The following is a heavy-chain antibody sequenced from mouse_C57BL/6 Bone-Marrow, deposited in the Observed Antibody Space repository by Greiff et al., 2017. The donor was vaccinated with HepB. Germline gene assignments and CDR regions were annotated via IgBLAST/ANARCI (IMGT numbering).Heavy chain of an antibody. J-gene: IGHJ2*01. Sequence: QVQLKESGPELVKPGASVKLSCKASGYTFTSYDINWVKQRPGQGLEWIGWIYPRDGSTKYNEKFKGKATLTVDTSSSTAYMELHSLTSEDSAVYFCARGRNYYGSSYPFDYWGQGTTLTVSS. CDR2: IYPRDGST. CDR3: ARGRNYYGSSYPFDY. V-gene: IGHV1-85*01. CDR1: GYTFTSYD. D-gene: IGHD1-1*01.